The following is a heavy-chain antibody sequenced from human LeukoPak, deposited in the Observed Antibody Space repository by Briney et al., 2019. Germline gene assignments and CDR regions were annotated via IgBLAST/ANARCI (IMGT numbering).Heavy chain of an antibody. Sequence: GGSLRLSCAASGFTFSSYEMNWVRQAPGKGLEWVSYISSSGSTIYYADSVKGRFTISRDNAKNSLYLQMNSLRAEDTAVYYCARVAFTNFDYWGQGTLVTVSS. CDR2: ISSSGSTI. J-gene: IGHJ4*02. V-gene: IGHV3-48*03. CDR3: ARVAFTNFDY. CDR1: GFTFSSYE. D-gene: IGHD1-1*01.